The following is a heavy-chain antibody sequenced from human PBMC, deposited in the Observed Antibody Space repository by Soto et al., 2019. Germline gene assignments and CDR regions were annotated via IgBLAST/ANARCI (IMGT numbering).Heavy chain of an antibody. CDR1: GISFRSYA. V-gene: IGHV3-30-3*01. CDR3: ASRGYFYN. CDR2: IYYDGSNE. D-gene: IGHD3-10*01. Sequence: QVQLVESGGGVVQPGRSLRLSCAASGISFRSYAMHWVRQAPGKGLEWVAVIYYDGSNEYYADSVKGRFTISRDNSKNTLYLEMNSLRGEDTAVYYCASRGYFYNWGQGTLVTVSS. J-gene: IGHJ4*02.